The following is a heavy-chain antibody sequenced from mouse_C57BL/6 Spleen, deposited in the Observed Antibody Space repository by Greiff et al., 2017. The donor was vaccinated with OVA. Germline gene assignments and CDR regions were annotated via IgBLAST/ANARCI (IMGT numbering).Heavy chain of an antibody. CDR2: ISDGGSYT. CDR3: AREDAYDGYYSAWFAY. V-gene: IGHV5-4*01. J-gene: IGHJ3*01. D-gene: IGHD2-3*01. CDR1: GFTFSSYA. Sequence: EVKLMESGGGLVQPGGSLKLSCAASGFTFSSYAMSWVRQTPEKRLEWVATISDGGSYTYSPDNVKGRFTISRDNAKNNLYLQMSQLKSEDRAMYYCAREDAYDGYYSAWFAYWGQGTLVTVSA.